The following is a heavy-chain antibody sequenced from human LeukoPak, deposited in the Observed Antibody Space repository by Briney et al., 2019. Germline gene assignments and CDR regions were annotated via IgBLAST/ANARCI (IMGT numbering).Heavy chain of an antibody. J-gene: IGHJ4*02. CDR1: GDSVSSNSAG. Sequence: SQTLSLTCAISGDSVSSNSAGWHWIRQSPSRGLEWLGRTYYRSKWYNDYAVSVKSRITINPDTSKNQFSLQLNSVTPEDTAVYYCARDLVTIFGVAVIPFDYWGQGTLVTVSS. CDR3: ARDLVTIFGVAVIPFDY. D-gene: IGHD3-3*01. V-gene: IGHV6-1*01. CDR2: TYYRSKWYN.